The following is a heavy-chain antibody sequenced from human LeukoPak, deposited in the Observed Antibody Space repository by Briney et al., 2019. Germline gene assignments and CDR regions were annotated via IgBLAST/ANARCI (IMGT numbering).Heavy chain of an antibody. J-gene: IGHJ3*02. CDR1: GYTFTSYG. D-gene: IGHD3-22*01. CDR2: ISAYNGDT. V-gene: IGHV1-18*01. Sequence: ASVKVSCKASGYTFTSYGINWLRQAPGQGLEWMGWISAYNGDTNYAQKLLGRVTMTTDTSTRTAYMELRSLRSDDTAVYYCARDRTVIVVAQHAFDIWGQGTMVTVSS. CDR3: ARDRTVIVVAQHAFDI.